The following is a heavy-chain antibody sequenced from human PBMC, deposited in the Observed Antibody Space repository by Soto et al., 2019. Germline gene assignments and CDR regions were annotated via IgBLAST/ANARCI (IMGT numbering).Heavy chain of an antibody. V-gene: IGHV3-23*01. Sequence: EVQLLESGGGLEQPGGSLILSCAASGFTFDSFAMTWVRQAPGKGLEWVSAISASGGSTFYADSVKGRFTISRDSSKNTLYLQMNSLRAEDTAVYYCARGAVMPDSWGQGTLVTVSS. CDR2: ISASGGST. J-gene: IGHJ4*02. CDR3: ARGAVMPDS. CDR1: GFTFDSFA. D-gene: IGHD3-16*01.